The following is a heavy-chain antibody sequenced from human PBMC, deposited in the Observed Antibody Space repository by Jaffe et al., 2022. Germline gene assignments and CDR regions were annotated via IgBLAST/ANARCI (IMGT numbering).Heavy chain of an antibody. D-gene: IGHD3-22*01. V-gene: IGHV1-46*01. J-gene: IGHJ3*02. CDR2: INPSGGST. CDR3: ARGVRYYYDSSGYYLQAFDI. Sequence: QVQLVQSGAEVKKPGASVKVSCKASGYTFTSYYMHWVRQAPGQGLEWMGIINPSGGSTSYAQKFQGRVTMTRDTSTSTVYMELSSLRSEDTAVYYCARGVRYYYDSSGYYLQAFDIWGQGTMVTVSS. CDR1: GYTFTSYY.